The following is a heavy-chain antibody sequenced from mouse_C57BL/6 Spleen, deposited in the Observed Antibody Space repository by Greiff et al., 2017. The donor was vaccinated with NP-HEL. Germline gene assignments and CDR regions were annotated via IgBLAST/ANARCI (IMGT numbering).Heavy chain of an antibody. J-gene: IGHJ2*01. V-gene: IGHV1-82*01. CDR3: ARGGLPSDY. CDR1: GYAFSSSW. D-gene: IGHD3-1*01. Sequence: VQLQQSGPELVKPGASVKISCKASGYAFSSSWMNWVKQRPGKGLEWIGRIYPGDGDTNYNGKFKGKAKLTADKSSSTAYMQLSSLTSEDSAVYCCARGGLPSDYWGQGTTLTVSS. CDR2: IYPGDGDT.